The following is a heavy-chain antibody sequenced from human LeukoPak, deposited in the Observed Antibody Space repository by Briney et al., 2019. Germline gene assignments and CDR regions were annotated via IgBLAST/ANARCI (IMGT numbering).Heavy chain of an antibody. Sequence: PGGSLRLSCAASGFTFSSYGMHWVRQAPGKGLEWVAFIRYDGSNKYYADSVKGRFTISRDNSKNTLYLQMNSLRAEDTAVYYCAKEREIVVVPAAPFDYWGQGTLVTVSS. V-gene: IGHV3-30*02. CDR2: IRYDGSNK. D-gene: IGHD2-2*01. CDR1: GFTFSSYG. J-gene: IGHJ4*02. CDR3: AKEREIVVVPAAPFDY.